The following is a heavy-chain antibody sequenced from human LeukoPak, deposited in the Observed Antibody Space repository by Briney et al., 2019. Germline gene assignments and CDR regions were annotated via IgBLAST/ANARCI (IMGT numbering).Heavy chain of an antibody. Sequence: GGSLRLSCAASGFTFDDYAMHWVRQAPGKGLEWVSGISWNSGSIGYADSVKGRFTISRDNAKNSLYLQMNSLRAEDMALYYCAKGGGGSGTYYFDYWGQGTLVTVSS. CDR2: ISWNSGSI. J-gene: IGHJ4*02. D-gene: IGHD1-26*01. CDR3: AKGGGGSGTYYFDY. CDR1: GFTFDDYA. V-gene: IGHV3-9*03.